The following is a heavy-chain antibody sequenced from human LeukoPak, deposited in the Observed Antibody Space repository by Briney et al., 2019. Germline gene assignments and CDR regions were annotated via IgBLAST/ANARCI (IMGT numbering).Heavy chain of an antibody. CDR2: ISYDGSNK. Sequence: GGSLRLSCAASEFTFSSSGMHWVRQAPGKGLEWVAVISYDGSNKHYADSVKGRFTISRDNAKNTLYLQMNSLRVEDTAVYYCAREVMVRGTAFDIWGQGTMVTVSS. V-gene: IGHV3-30*03. CDR3: AREVMVRGTAFDI. J-gene: IGHJ3*02. CDR1: EFTFSSSG. D-gene: IGHD3-10*01.